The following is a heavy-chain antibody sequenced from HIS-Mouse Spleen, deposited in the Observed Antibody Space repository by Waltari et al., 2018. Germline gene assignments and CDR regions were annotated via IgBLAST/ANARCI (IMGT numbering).Heavy chain of an antibody. V-gene: IGHV4-39*01. CDR1: GGSISSSRYY. Sequence: QLQLQESGPGLVKPSETLSLTCTVSGGSISSSRYYWGRIRQPPGKGLEWIGSIYYSGSTYYNPSLKSRVTISVDTSKNQFSLKLSSVTAADTAVYYCARHEGQQLVTSLFDYWGQGTLVTVSS. J-gene: IGHJ4*02. CDR2: IYYSGST. CDR3: ARHEGQQLVTSLFDY. D-gene: IGHD6-13*01.